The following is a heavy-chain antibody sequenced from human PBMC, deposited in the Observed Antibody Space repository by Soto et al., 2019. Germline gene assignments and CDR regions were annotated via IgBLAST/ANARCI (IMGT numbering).Heavy chain of an antibody. CDR1: GSSISSSRYH. V-gene: IGHV4-30-4*01. D-gene: IGHD3-10*02. CDR2: TYDSGSA. CDR3: AGYYVGIGGRGP. Sequence: EHLQESGPGLVRPSQTLSLTCTVSGSSISSSRYHWSWIRQPPGKGLEWIVHTYDSGSAYYNPSLTGRVIISVYTSTNQFSLILRSVTAADTDLYYCAGYYVGIGGRGPWGQGALVTVSS. J-gene: IGHJ5*02.